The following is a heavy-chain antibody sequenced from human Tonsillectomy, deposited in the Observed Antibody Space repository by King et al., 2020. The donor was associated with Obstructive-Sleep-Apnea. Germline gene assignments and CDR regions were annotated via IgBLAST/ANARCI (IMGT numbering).Heavy chain of an antibody. Sequence: QLVQSGAEVKKPGASVKVSCKVSGYTLTELSMHWVRQAPGKGLEWMGGFDPEDGETIYAQKFQGRVTMTEDTSTDTAYMELSSRRSEDTAVYYCASVLLWFGESYGSVRWFDPWGQGTLVTVSS. J-gene: IGHJ5*02. V-gene: IGHV1-24*01. CDR2: FDPEDGET. D-gene: IGHD3-10*01. CDR3: ASVLLWFGESYGSVRWFDP. CDR1: GYTLTELS.